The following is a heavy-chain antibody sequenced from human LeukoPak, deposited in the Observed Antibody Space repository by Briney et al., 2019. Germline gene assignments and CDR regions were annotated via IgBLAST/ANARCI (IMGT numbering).Heavy chain of an antibody. V-gene: IGHV4-61*02. CDR2: IYTSGST. D-gene: IGHD5-24*01. Sequence: SQTLSLTCTVSGGSISSGSYYWSWIRQPAGKGLEWIGRIYTSGSTNYNPSLKSRVTISVDTSKNQFSLKLSSVTAADTAVYYCARDGTATISVWFDPWGQGTLVTVSS. J-gene: IGHJ5*02. CDR1: GGSISSGSYY. CDR3: ARDGTATISVWFDP.